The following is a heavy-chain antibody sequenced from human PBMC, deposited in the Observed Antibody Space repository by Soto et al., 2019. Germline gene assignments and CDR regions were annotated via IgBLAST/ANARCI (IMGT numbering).Heavy chain of an antibody. CDR2: IYPSDSDT. Sequence: PGESLKISCKGSGYNFAGYWIAWVRQMPGNGLELMEIIYPSDSDTRYRPSFQGQVTISADKSISSAYLQWSSLRASDTAMYYCARGGVSTRTFDYWGQGTPVTVSS. CDR3: ARGGVSTRTFDY. D-gene: IGHD3-3*01. CDR1: GYNFAGYW. V-gene: IGHV5-51*01. J-gene: IGHJ4*02.